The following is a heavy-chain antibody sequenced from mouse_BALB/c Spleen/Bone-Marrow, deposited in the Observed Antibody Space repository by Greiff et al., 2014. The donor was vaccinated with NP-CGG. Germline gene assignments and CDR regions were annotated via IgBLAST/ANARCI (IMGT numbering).Heavy chain of an antibody. J-gene: IGHJ3*01. CDR3: AIYYYGSSGFAY. Sequence: VQLKESGAELVKPGASVKLSCTAFGFNIKDTYMHWVKQRPEQGLEWIGRIDPANGNTKYDPKFQGKATITADTSSNTAYLQLSSLTSEDTAVYYCAIYYYGSSGFAYWGQGTLVTVSA. CDR2: IDPANGNT. V-gene: IGHV14-3*02. CDR1: GFNIKDTY. D-gene: IGHD1-1*01.